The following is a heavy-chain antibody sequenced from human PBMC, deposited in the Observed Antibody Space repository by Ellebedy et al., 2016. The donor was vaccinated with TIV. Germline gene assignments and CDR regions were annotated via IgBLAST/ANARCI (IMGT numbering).Heavy chain of an antibody. CDR3: AIYYDRD. D-gene: IGHD3-22*01. Sequence: PGGSLRLSCAASGFTFSSYSINWVRQAPGKGLEWVAVIWYDGSYKYYADSVKGRFTISRDISKNTLYLQMNSLRVEDTAVYYCAIYYDRDWGQGTLVTVSS. CDR2: IWYDGSYK. V-gene: IGHV3-33*03. CDR1: GFTFSSYS. J-gene: IGHJ1*01.